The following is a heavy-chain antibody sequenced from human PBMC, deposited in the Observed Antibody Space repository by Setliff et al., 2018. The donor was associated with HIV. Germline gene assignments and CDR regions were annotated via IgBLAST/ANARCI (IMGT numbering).Heavy chain of an antibody. CDR2: MNQDGSEK. D-gene: IGHD2-2*01. CDR1: GFAFNTYW. Sequence: PGGSLRLSCAASGFAFNTYWMTWVRQAPGKGLEWVANMNQDGSEKYYVDSVKGRFTISRDNAKNSLYLQMNSLRAEDTAIYYCATDFSISAWGQGTLVTVSS. V-gene: IGHV3-7*01. J-gene: IGHJ1*01. CDR3: ATDFSISA.